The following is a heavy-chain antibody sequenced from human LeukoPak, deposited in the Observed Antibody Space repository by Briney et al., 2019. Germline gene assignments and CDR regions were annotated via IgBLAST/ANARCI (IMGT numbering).Heavy chain of an antibody. Sequence: PGGSLRLSCAASGFTFSDYYMNWIRQAPGKGLEWVSYIDSSGSSTYYADSVKGRFTVSRDNAKNSLFLQVDSLRAEDTAVYYCARQALFMVRGLISAFDIWGQGTKVTVSS. CDR3: ARQALFMVRGLISAFDI. CDR2: IDSSGSST. D-gene: IGHD3-10*01. V-gene: IGHV3-11*01. CDR1: GFTFSDYY. J-gene: IGHJ3*02.